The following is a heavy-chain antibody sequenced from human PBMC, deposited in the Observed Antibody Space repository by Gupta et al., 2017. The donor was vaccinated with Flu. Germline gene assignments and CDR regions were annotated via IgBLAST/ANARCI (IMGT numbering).Heavy chain of an antibody. CDR3: AKAAYSYGTGRFFDY. J-gene: IGHJ4*02. D-gene: IGHD5-18*01. CDR2: ISGSGDRT. CDR1: GFIFSNYA. Sequence: EVQLLESGGGLIQPGGSLRLSCAPSGFIFSNYAINWVRQAPEKGLEWVSSISGSGDRTYYTDSVKGRFTISRDNSRNTLYLEMNSLRDEDTAVYYCAKAAYSYGTGRFFDYWGQGTLVTVSS. V-gene: IGHV3-23*01.